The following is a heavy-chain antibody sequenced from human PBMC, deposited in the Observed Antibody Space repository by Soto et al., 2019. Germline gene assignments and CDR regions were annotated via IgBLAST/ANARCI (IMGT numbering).Heavy chain of an antibody. J-gene: IGHJ3*02. D-gene: IGHD3-16*01. V-gene: IGHV4-34*12. CDR2: LIHGGST. CDR1: GASLGGFH. CDR3: ARSPLGYDYVRQTWREVGDSFDI. Sequence: ETLSLTCAIYGASLGGFHWTWLRQAPGKGLEWIGELIHGGSTNYNPSLKSRVSFSLDTSKNQFSLHLMSVTAADTAVYYCARSPLGYDYVRQTWREVGDSFDIWGRGTMVTVSS.